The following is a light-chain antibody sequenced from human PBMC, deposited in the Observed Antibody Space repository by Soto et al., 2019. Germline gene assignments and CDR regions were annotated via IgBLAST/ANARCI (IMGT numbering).Light chain of an antibody. Sequence: DIQMTQSPSTLSASVGDRVTITCRASQSISSWLAWYQQKPGKAPKLLIYKASTLDSGVPSRFSGSGSGTDFTLTISSLQPDDFATYYCQQYYSYSLSFGPGTKVEIK. CDR3: QQYYSYSLS. CDR2: KAS. CDR1: QSISSW. V-gene: IGKV1-5*03. J-gene: IGKJ3*01.